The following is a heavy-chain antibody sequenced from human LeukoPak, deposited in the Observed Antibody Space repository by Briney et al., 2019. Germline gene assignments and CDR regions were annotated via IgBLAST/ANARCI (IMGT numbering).Heavy chain of an antibody. Sequence: GGSLRLSCAASGFTFSSYAMHWVRQAPGKGLEWVAVISYDGSNKYYADPVKGRFTISRDNSKNTLYLQMNSLRAEDTAVYYCARDLGYWGQGTLVTVSS. CDR3: ARDLGY. CDR2: ISYDGSNK. CDR1: GFTFSSYA. J-gene: IGHJ4*02. V-gene: IGHV3-30*04. D-gene: IGHD7-27*01.